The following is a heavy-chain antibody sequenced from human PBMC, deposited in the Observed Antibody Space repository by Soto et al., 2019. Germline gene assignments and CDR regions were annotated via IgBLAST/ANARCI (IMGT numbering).Heavy chain of an antibody. CDR1: EFTFSNYA. CDR3: AKSWASATGTSNY. V-gene: IGHV3-23*01. J-gene: IGHJ4*02. Sequence: GGSLRLSCAASEFTFSNYAMNWVRQAPGKGLEWVSFFFGSVVRKYYADSVRGGFTFSRDISKNTLFLKMDSLRAEDTAVYYCAKSWASATGTSNYWGQGTLVTVSS. D-gene: IGHD1-1*01. CDR2: FFGSVVRK.